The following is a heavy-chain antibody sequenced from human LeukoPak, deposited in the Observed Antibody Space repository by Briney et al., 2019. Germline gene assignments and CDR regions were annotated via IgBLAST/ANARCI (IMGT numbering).Heavy chain of an antibody. CDR2: ISYDGSNK. D-gene: IGHD1-26*01. V-gene: IGHV3-30*03. J-gene: IGHJ4*02. Sequence: GGSLRLSCAASGFTFSSYGMHWVRQAPGKGLEWVAVISYDGSNKYYADSVKGRFTISRDNSKNTLYLQMNSLRAEDTAVYYCARGQWELYSAVYYFDYWGQGTLVTVSS. CDR1: GFTFSSYG. CDR3: ARGQWELYSAVYYFDY.